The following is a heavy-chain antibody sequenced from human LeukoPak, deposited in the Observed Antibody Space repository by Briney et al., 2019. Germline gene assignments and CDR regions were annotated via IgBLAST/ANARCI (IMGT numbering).Heavy chain of an antibody. CDR3: ARSYCTGGVCRNPYYYYMGV. Sequence: SETLSLTCAVYGGSFSGYYWSWIRQPPGKGLEWIGEINHSGSTNYNPSLKSRVTISVDTSKNQFSLKLSSVTAADTAVYYCARSYCTGGVCRNPYYYYMGVWGKGTTVTVSS. CDR2: INHSGST. V-gene: IGHV4-34*01. CDR1: GGSFSGYY. D-gene: IGHD2-8*02. J-gene: IGHJ6*03.